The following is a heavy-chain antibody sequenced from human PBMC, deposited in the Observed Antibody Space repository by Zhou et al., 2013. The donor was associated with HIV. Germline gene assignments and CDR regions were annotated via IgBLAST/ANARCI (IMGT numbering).Heavy chain of an antibody. J-gene: IGHJ4*02. D-gene: IGHD6-13*01. Sequence: QVQLQQSGAELKRPGSSVKISCKAFGGTFNTYTINWVRQGPGQELEWMGRILPIYGTTDYAQKFRDRVKISADESSNTVYMEIRGLKSADTALYYCTRRQQLLDQWGQGTLVTVSS. CDR2: ILPIYGTT. V-gene: IGHV1-69*13. CDR3: TRRQQLLDQ. CDR1: GGTFNTYT.